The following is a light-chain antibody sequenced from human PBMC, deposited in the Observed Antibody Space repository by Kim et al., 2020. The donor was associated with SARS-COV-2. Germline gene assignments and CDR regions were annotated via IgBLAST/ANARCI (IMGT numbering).Light chain of an antibody. J-gene: IGKJ4*01. CDR3: QQYNNWPLT. V-gene: IGKV3-15*01. CDR1: QGVSSN. CDR2: GAS. Sequence: VSPGERATRSCSASQGVSSNLAWYQQKPGQAPRLLIYGASTRATGIPARFSGSGSGTEFTLTISSLQSEDFAVYYCQQYNNWPLTFGGGTKVDIK.